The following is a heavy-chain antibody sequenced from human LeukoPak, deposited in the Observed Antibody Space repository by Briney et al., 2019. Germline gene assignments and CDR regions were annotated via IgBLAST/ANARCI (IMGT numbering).Heavy chain of an antibody. V-gene: IGHV4-39*07. CDR1: GGSISSSSYY. J-gene: IGHJ6*03. D-gene: IGHD1-7*01. Sequence: PSETLSLTCTVSGGSISSSSYYWGWIRQPPGKGLEWIGSIYYSGSTYHNPSLKSRVTISVDTSKNQFSLKLSSVTAADTAVYYCAISPPYNWNYGGGADYYYYMDVWGKGTTVTVSS. CDR3: AISPPYNWNYGGGADYYYYMDV. CDR2: IYYSGST.